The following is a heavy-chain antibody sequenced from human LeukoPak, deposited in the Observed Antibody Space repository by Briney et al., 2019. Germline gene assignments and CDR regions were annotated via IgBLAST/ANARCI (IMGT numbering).Heavy chain of an antibody. V-gene: IGHV4-39*07. CDR2: IYYSGST. Sequence: SETLSLTCTVSGGSISSSSYYWGWIRQPPGKGLEWIGSIYYSGSTYYNPSLKSRVTISVDTSKNQFSLKLSSVTAADTAVYYCATLRRITMVRGFYGMDVWGQGTTVTVSS. CDR1: GGSISSSSYY. CDR3: ATLRRITMVRGFYGMDV. D-gene: IGHD3-10*01. J-gene: IGHJ6*02.